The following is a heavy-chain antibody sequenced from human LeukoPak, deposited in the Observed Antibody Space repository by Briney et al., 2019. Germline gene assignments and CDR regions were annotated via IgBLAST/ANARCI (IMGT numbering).Heavy chain of an antibody. V-gene: IGHV4-34*01. CDR1: GGSFSGYY. J-gene: IGHJ4*02. CDR2: INHSGST. Sequence: SETLSLTCAVYGGSFSGYYWSWIRQPPGKGLEWIGEINHSGSTNYNPSLKSRVTISVDTSKNQFSLKLSSVTAADTAVYYCAREVSSWYFDYWGQGTLVTVSS. D-gene: IGHD6-13*01. CDR3: AREVSSWYFDY.